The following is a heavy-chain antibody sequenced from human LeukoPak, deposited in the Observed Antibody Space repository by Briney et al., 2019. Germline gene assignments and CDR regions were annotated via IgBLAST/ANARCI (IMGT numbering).Heavy chain of an antibody. CDR1: GFTVSSNY. CDR2: IYSGGST. CDR3: ARYSSSWDYYYYYMDV. V-gene: IGHV3-66*02. Sequence: PGGSLRLSCAASGFTVSSNYMSWVRQAPGKGLEWVSVIYSGGSTYYADSVKGRFTISRDSSKNTLYLQMNSLRAEDTAVYYCARYSSSWDYYYYYMDVWGKGTTVTVSS. J-gene: IGHJ6*03. D-gene: IGHD6-13*01.